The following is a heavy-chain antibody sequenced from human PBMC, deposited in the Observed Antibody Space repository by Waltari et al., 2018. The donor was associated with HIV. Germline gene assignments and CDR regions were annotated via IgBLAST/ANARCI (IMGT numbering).Heavy chain of an antibody. J-gene: IGHJ4*02. Sequence: EVQLVESGGGLVQPGGSLRLSCAASGFTFSSYWMSWVRQAPGKGLEWVDNIKQDGREKYYVDSLNGRFTISRDNAENSLYLQMNSLRAEDTAVYYCARGGFYGSGSKVNWGQGTLVTVSS. CDR2: IKQDGREK. CDR3: ARGGFYGSGSKVN. D-gene: IGHD3-10*01. V-gene: IGHV3-7*04. CDR1: GFTFSSYW.